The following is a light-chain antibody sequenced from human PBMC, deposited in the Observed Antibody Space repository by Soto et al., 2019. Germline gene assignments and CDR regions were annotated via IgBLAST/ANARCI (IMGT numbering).Light chain of an antibody. Sequence: EIVLTQSPGTLSLSPGERATLSCRSSQSVSSNYLAWYQQKPGQAPRLLIYDASSRATGIPDRFSGSGSGTDFTLTISRLEPEDFAVYYCQQYNNWPDMYTFGQGTKLEIK. V-gene: IGKV3D-20*02. CDR1: QSVSSNY. CDR3: QQYNNWPDMYT. CDR2: DAS. J-gene: IGKJ2*01.